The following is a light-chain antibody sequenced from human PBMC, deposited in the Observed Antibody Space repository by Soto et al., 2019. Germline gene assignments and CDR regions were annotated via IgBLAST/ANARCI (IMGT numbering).Light chain of an antibody. CDR1: SSDVGGSNY. J-gene: IGLJ1*01. Sequence: QSVLTQAASVSGSPGQSITISCTGTSSDVGGSNYVSWYQQFPGKVPKLLISNVSHRPSGVSSRFSGSKSGNTASLTISGLQAEDEADYFCTSSTTDSLYVFGTGTQLTVL. V-gene: IGLV2-14*01. CDR3: TSSTTDSLYV. CDR2: NVS.